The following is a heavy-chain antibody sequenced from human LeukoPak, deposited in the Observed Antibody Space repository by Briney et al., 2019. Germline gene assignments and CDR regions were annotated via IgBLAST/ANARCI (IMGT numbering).Heavy chain of an antibody. V-gene: IGHV3-23*01. CDR2: ISGSDDTT. J-gene: IGHJ4*02. Sequence: RTGGSLRLSCAASGFTFSSYAMSWVRQAPGKGLEWVSTISGSDDTTYYADSVKGRFTISRDNSKNTLFLQMNSLRAEDTAIYYCAKAPGYCSSTSCTRDYWGQGTLVTVSS. CDR3: AKAPGYCSSTSCTRDY. D-gene: IGHD2-2*01. CDR1: GFTFSSYA.